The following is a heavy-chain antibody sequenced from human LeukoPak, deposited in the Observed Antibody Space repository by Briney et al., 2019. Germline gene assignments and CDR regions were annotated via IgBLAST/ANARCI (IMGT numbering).Heavy chain of an antibody. CDR1: GFTFSSYA. Sequence: GGSLRLSCAASGFTFSSYAMSWVRQAPGKGLEWVSAIGGSGSTTYYADSVKGRFTISRDNAKNSLYLQMNSLRAEDTAVYYCARSGSYYASYFDYWGQGTLVTVSS. CDR2: IGGSGSTT. V-gene: IGHV3-23*01. CDR3: ARSGSYYASYFDY. J-gene: IGHJ4*02. D-gene: IGHD1-26*01.